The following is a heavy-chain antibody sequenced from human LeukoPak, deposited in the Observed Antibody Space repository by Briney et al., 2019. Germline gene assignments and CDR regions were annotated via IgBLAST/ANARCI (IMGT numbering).Heavy chain of an antibody. Sequence: GGSLRLSCAASGFTFSSYSMNWVRQAPGKGLEWVSSISSSSSYIYYADSGKGRFTISRDNAKNSLYPQMNSLRAEDTAVYYCARVGWLQPIDYWGQGTLVTVSS. CDR2: ISSSSSYI. D-gene: IGHD5-24*01. CDR1: GFTFSSYS. V-gene: IGHV3-21*01. J-gene: IGHJ4*02. CDR3: ARVGWLQPIDY.